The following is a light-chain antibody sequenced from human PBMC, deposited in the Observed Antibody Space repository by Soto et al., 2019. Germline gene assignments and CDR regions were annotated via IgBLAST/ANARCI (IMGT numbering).Light chain of an antibody. CDR3: QHYNNWPRT. CDR1: QSVSSN. J-gene: IGKJ1*01. Sequence: EIVMTQSPATLSVSPGERATLSCRASQSVSSNLAWYQQKPGQAPRPLIYGASTRATGITSRFSGSRSGTGFTLTISSLQSEDFACYYCQHYNNWPRTFGQGTKVEIK. V-gene: IGKV3-15*01. CDR2: GAS.